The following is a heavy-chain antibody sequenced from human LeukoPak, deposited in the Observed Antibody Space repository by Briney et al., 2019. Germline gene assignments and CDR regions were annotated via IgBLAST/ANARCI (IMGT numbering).Heavy chain of an antibody. D-gene: IGHD2/OR15-2a*01. V-gene: IGHV3-23*01. Sequence: GGSLRLSCAASGXTFTSYALDWVRQAPGKGQEWISVISGDGESTHYADSVKGRFTISRDNSKNTLYLQINSLRAEDTAVYYCARDEYKADAYWGQGTLVTVSS. CDR2: ISGDGEST. CDR1: GXTFTSYA. J-gene: IGHJ4*02. CDR3: ARDEYKADAY.